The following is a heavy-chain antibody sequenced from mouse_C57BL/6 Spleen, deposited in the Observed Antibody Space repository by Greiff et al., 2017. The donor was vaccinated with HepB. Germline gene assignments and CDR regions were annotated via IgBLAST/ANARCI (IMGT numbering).Heavy chain of an antibody. Sequence: EVKLQESGPVLVKPGASVKMSCKASGYTFTDYYMNWVKQSHGKSLEWIGVINPYNGGTSYNQKFKGKATLTVDKSSSTAYMELNSLTSEDSAVYYCAREGDGYYGTWVYFDYWGQGTTLTVSS. J-gene: IGHJ2*01. CDR1: GYTFTDYY. V-gene: IGHV1-19*01. CDR2: INPYNGGT. CDR3: AREGDGYYGTWVYFDY. D-gene: IGHD2-3*01.